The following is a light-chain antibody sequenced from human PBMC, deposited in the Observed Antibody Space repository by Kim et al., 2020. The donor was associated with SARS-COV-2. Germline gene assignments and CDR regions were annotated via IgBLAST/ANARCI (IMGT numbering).Light chain of an antibody. Sequence: SVTFSCAGTSSDIGTYNRVAWYQQSPGTAPKLRIYEVSNRPSGVPDRFSGSRSGNTASLTISGLQAEDEADYYCTSFISNDTPYFFGTGTKVTVL. V-gene: IGLV2-18*02. CDR2: EVS. CDR3: TSFISNDTPYF. CDR1: SSDIGTYNR. J-gene: IGLJ1*01.